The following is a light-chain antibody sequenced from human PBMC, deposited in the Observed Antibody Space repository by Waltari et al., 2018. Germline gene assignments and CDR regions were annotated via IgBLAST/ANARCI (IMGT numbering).Light chain of an antibody. J-gene: IGKJ1*01. CDR3: QQRDSWWT. CDR1: QSISSY. CDR2: DAS. V-gene: IGKV3-11*01. Sequence: EIVLTQSPATLSLSPGERATLSCRASQSISSYLAWYQQKPGQAPRLLIYDASNRATGIPARCSGGGSGTDFTRTISSLEPEDFAVYYCQQRDSWWTFGQGTKVEIK.